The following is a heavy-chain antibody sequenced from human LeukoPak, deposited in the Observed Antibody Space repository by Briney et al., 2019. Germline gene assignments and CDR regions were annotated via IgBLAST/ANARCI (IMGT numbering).Heavy chain of an antibody. Sequence: GGSLRLSCAASGFTLSTYAMSWVRQTPGKGVEWVAATSSSDAGTYHADSVRGRFTISRDNSKNTLYLQLNGLRTEDTALYYCAKDRLLNCRGDCYIFDYWGQGTLVTVSS. CDR2: TSSSDAGT. CDR1: GFTLSTYA. J-gene: IGHJ4*02. CDR3: AKDRLLNCRGDCYIFDY. V-gene: IGHV3-23*01. D-gene: IGHD2-21*01.